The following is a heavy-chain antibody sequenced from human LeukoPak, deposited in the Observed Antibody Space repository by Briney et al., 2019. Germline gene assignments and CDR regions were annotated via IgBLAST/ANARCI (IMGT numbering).Heavy chain of an antibody. CDR3: ARHKRDYDYVWGSYRYTNYFDY. Sequence: SETLSLTCTVSGGSISSGNYYWSWIRQPAGKGLEWIGRIYTSGSTNYNPSLKSRVTISVDTSKNQFSLKLSSVTAADTAVYYCARHKRDYDYVWGSYRYTNYFDYWGQGTLVTVSS. J-gene: IGHJ4*02. D-gene: IGHD3-16*02. CDR1: GGSISSGNYY. V-gene: IGHV4-61*02. CDR2: IYTSGST.